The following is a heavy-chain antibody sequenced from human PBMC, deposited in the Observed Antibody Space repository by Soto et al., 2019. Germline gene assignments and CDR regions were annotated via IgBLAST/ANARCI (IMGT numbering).Heavy chain of an antibody. CDR1: GGSISSYY. Sequence: QVQLQESGPGLVKPSETLSLTCTVSGGSISSYYWSWIRQPPGKGLEWIGYIYYSGSTNYNPSLKTRVTISVDTSKNKFSLKLSSVTAADTAVYYCARDHSGAARYFDYWGQGTLVTVSS. CDR2: IYYSGST. D-gene: IGHD6-6*01. V-gene: IGHV4-59*01. J-gene: IGHJ4*02. CDR3: ARDHSGAARYFDY.